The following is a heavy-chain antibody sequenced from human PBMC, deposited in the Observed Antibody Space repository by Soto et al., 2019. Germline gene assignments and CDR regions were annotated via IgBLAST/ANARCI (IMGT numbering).Heavy chain of an antibody. V-gene: IGHV4-39*01. CDR2: IYYSGST. Sequence: SETLSLTCTVSGGSISSSSYYWGWIRQPPGKGLEWIGSIYYSGSTYYNPSLKSRVTISVDTSKNQFSLKLSSVTAADTAVYYCARHHLGGGWYADYWGQGTLVTVSS. D-gene: IGHD6-19*01. J-gene: IGHJ4*02. CDR3: ARHHLGGGWYADY. CDR1: GGSISSSSYY.